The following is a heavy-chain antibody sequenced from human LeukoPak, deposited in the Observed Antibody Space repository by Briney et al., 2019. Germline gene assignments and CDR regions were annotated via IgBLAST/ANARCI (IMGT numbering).Heavy chain of an antibody. V-gene: IGHV3-30*18. CDR1: GFTFSSYG. J-gene: IGHJ4*02. CDR2: ISYDGSNK. CDR3: ANSDY. Sequence: GRSLRLSCAASGFTFSSYGMHWVRQAPGKGLEWVAVISYDGSNKYYADSVKGRFTISRDNSKNTLNLQMNSLRAEDTAVYYCANSDYWGQGTLVTVSS.